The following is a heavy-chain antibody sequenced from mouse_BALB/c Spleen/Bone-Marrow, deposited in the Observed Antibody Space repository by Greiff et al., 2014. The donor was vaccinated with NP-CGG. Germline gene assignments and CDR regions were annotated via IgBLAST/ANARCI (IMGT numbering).Heavy chain of an antibody. CDR2: INPYNGDT. V-gene: IGHV1-20*01. CDR3: AREGGYYYGSSTYFDV. Sequence: VQLQQSGPELVKPGASVKISCKASGYSSTGYFMHWVMQSHGKSLEWIGRINPYNGDTFYNQKFKGKATLTVDKSSSTAHMELRSLTSEDSAVCCSAREGGYYYGSSTYFDVWGAGTTLTVSS. J-gene: IGHJ1*01. D-gene: IGHD1-1*01. CDR1: GYSSTGYF.